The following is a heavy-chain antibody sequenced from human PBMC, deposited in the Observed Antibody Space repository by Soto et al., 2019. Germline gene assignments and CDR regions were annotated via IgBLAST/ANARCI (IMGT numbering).Heavy chain of an antibody. CDR3: ARMLYDYVWGSYRYYDY. CDR1: GGSISSGGYS. CDR2: IYHSGST. Sequence: SETLSLTCAVSGGSISSGGYSLSWIRQPPGKGLEWIGYIYHSGSTYYNPSLKSRVTISVDRSKNQFSLKLSSVTAADTAVYYCARMLYDYVWGSYRYYDYWGQGTLVTVSS. D-gene: IGHD3-16*02. V-gene: IGHV4-30-2*01. J-gene: IGHJ4*02.